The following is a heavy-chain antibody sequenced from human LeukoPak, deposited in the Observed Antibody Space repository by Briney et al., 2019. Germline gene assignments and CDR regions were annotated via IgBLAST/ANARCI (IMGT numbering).Heavy chain of an antibody. D-gene: IGHD3-3*01. CDR3: ARSRYDVVYFDY. Sequence: PGGSLRLSCAASGFTFSDYAMNWVRQAPGKGLEWVSYISASSTTIYYTDSVKGRFTISRDNAKNSLYLQMNSLRAEDTAVYYCARSRYDVVYFDYWGQGTLVTVSS. CDR1: GFTFSDYA. V-gene: IGHV3-48*01. CDR2: ISASSTTI. J-gene: IGHJ4*02.